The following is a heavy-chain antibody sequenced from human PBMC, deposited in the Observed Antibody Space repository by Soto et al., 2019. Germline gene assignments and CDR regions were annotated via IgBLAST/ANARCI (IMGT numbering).Heavy chain of an antibody. J-gene: IGHJ4*02. Sequence: PSETLSLTCTVSGGSISSGGYYWSWIRQHPGKGLEWIGYIYYSGSTYYNPSLKSRVTISVDTSKNQFSLKLSSVTAADTAVYYCARDGSHQGLDYWGQGTLVTVSS. CDR2: IYYSGST. CDR3: ARDGSHQGLDY. CDR1: GGSISSGGYY. V-gene: IGHV4-31*03. D-gene: IGHD1-26*01.